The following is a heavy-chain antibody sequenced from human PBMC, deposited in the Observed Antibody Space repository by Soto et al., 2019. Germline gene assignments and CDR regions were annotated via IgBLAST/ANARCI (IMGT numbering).Heavy chain of an antibody. CDR1: GGTFSSYA. CDR2: IIPIFGTA. Sequence: SVKVSCKASGGTFSSYAISWVRQAPGQGLEWTGGIIPIFGTANYAQKFQGRVTITADESTSTAYMELSSLRSEDTAVYYCARGYGSSGSYYNDDGGYYYYYGMDVWGQGTTVTVSS. CDR3: ARGYGSSGSYYNDDGGYYYYYGMDV. J-gene: IGHJ6*02. V-gene: IGHV1-69*13. D-gene: IGHD3-10*01.